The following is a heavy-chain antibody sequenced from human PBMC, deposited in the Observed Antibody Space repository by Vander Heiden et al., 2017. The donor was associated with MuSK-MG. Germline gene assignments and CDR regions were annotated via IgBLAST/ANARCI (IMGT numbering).Heavy chain of an antibody. D-gene: IGHD6-19*01. CDR1: GYTFTSYY. CDR3: ARGLRYSSGWYY. V-gene: IGHV1-46*01. J-gene: IGHJ4*02. CDR2: SNPSGGST. Sequence: QVQLVQSGAEVKKPGASVKVSCKASGYTFTSYYTHWVRQAPGHGLGWMGISNPSGGSTSYAQKFQGRVTMTRDTSKSTVYMELSSLRAEDTAVYYCARGLRYSSGWYYWGQGTLVTVSS.